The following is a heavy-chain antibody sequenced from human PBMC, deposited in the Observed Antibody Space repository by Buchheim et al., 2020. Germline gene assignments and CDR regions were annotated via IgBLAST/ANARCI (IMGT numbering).Heavy chain of an antibody. D-gene: IGHD2-2*02. Sequence: QVQLVESGGGVVQPGRSLRLSCAASGFTFSSYAMHWVRQAPGKGLEWVAVISYDGSNKYYADSVKGRFTISRDNSKNTLYLQMNSLRAEDTAAYYCARDLGLGYCSSTSCYIGYWGQGTL. CDR1: GFTFSSYA. CDR3: ARDLGLGYCSSTSCYIGY. CDR2: ISYDGSNK. V-gene: IGHV3-30-3*01. J-gene: IGHJ4*02.